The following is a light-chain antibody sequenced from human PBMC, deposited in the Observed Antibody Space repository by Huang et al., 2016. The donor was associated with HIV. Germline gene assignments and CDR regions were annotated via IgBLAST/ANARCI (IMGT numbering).Light chain of an antibody. Sequence: IQLTQSPSSLSASVGDRVIITCRASQSINSYLNWYQLKPGKAPKLLNYAALTLQSGVPSRFTGSGSGTDFTLTISSLQPEDFATYYCQQTFNLWTFGQGTRVDIK. CDR2: AAL. CDR1: QSINSY. V-gene: IGKV1-39*01. CDR3: QQTFNLWT. J-gene: IGKJ1*01.